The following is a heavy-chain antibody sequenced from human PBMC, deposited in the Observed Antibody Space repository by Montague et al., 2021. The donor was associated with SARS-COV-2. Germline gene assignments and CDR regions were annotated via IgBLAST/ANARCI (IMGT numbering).Heavy chain of an antibody. V-gene: IGHV4-34*01. CDR3: ARPRDGVVPSPILGVGPYYSYYYMDF. CDR2: INHGGST. Sequence: SETLSLTCAVHGTSFSGYYWSWIRQPPGKGLEWIGEINHGGSTKYSPSPKSRLTISADTSKNQLSLKLTSVAAADTAAYYCARPRDGVVPSPILGVGPYYSYYYMDFWGRGTTVTVSS. D-gene: IGHD3-10*01. CDR1: GTSFSGYY. J-gene: IGHJ6*03.